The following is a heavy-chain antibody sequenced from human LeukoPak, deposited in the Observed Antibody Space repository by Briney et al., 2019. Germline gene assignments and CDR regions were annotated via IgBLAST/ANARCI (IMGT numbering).Heavy chain of an antibody. CDR3: ARQSSYLKGYYCMDV. J-gene: IGHJ6*03. D-gene: IGHD2-2*01. CDR1: GGSISSSSYY. CDR2: IYYSGST. V-gene: IGHV4-39*01. Sequence: SETLSLTCTVSGGSISSSSYYWGWIRQPPGKGLEWIGSIYYSGSTYYNPSLKSRVTISVDTSKNQFSLKLSSVTAADTAVYYCARQSSYLKGYYCMDVWGKGTTVTVSS.